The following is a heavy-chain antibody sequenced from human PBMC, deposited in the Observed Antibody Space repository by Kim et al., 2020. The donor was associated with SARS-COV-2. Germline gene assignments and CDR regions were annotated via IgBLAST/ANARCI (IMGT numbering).Heavy chain of an antibody. CDR1: GFTFSNAW. D-gene: IGHD6-13*01. Sequence: GGSLRLSCAASGFTFSNAWMSWVRQAPGKGLEWVGRIKSKTDGVTTDYAAPVKARFTISRDDSKNTLYLQMNSLKTEDTAVYYCTTDGPPHRYSSSYIYYYYGMDVWGQGTTVTVSS. J-gene: IGHJ6*02. V-gene: IGHV3-15*01. CDR2: IKSKTDGVTT. CDR3: TTDGPPHRYSSSYIYYYYGMDV.